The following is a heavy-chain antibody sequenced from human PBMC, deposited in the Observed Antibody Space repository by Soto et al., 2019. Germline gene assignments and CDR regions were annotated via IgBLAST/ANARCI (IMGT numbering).Heavy chain of an antibody. V-gene: IGHV3-30*18. CDR1: GFTFSSYG. J-gene: IGHJ4*02. Sequence: PGGSLRLSCAASGFTFSSYGMHWVRQAPGKGLEWVAVISYDGSNKYYADSVKGRFTISRDNSKNTLYLQMNSLRAEDTAVYYCAKQYDDYGDFYYFDYWGQGTLVTVPQ. CDR3: AKQYDDYGDFYYFDY. CDR2: ISYDGSNK. D-gene: IGHD4-17*01.